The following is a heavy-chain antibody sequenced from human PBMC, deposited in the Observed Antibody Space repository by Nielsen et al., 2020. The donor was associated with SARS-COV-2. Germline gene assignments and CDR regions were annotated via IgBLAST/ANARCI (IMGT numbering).Heavy chain of an antibody. D-gene: IGHD3-3*01. CDR3: ATDQSPKLQFLDWLYVDY. CDR1: GGTFSSYA. CDR2: IIPIFGTA. Sequence: SVKVSCKASGGTFSSYAISWVRQAPGQGLEWMGGIIPIFGTANYAQKFQGRVTITADESTSTVYMELSRLRSEDTAIYYCATDQSPKLQFLDWLYVDYWGQGSLVTVSS. J-gene: IGHJ4*02. V-gene: IGHV1-69*13.